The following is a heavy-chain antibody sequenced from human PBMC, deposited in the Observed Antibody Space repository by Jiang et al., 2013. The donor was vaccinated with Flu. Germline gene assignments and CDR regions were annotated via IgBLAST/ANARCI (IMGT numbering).Heavy chain of an antibody. CDR3: AYWGIVVVPAVEDAFDI. CDR1: GFSLTTTGVG. J-gene: IGHJ3*02. V-gene: IGHV2-5*02. D-gene: IGHD2-2*01. CDR2: IYWDDDK. Sequence: KPTQTLTLTCTFSGFSLTTTGVGVGWIRQPPGKALEWLALIYWDDDKRYSPSLKSRLTITKDTSKNQVVLTMTNMDPVDTATYYCAYWGIVVVPAVEDAFDIWGQGAMVTVSS.